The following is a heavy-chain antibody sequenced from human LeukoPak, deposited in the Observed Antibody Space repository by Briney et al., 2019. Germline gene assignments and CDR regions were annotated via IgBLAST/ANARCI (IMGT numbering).Heavy chain of an antibody. CDR1: GXTFRSYG. CDR3: AKDYRSWFLDY. Sequence: GGSLRLSCAASGXTFRSYGMHWVRQAPGKGLEWVAVISFDGSNKYYADSVKGRFTISRDDSKNTLYLQMNSLRAEDTAVYYCAKDYRSWFLDYWGQGTLVTVSS. CDR2: ISFDGSNK. D-gene: IGHD6-13*01. V-gene: IGHV3-30*18. J-gene: IGHJ4*02.